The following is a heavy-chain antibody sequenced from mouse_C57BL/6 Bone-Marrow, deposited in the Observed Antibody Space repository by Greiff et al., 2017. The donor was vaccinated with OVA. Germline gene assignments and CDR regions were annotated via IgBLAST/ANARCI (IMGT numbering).Heavy chain of an antibody. CDR2: INYDGSST. D-gene: IGHD2-1*01. CDR1: GFTFSDYY. V-gene: IGHV5-16*01. J-gene: IGHJ3*01. CDR3: ARERGYGKGFAY. Sequence: EVKVVESEGGLVQPGSSMKLSCTASGFTFSDYYMAWVRQVPEKCLEGVANINYDGSSTYYLDSLKSRFIISRDNAKNILYLQMSSLKSEDTATYYCARERGYGKGFAYWGQGTLVTVSA.